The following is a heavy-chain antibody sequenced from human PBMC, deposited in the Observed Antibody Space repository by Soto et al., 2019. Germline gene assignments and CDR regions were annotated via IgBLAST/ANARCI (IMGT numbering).Heavy chain of an antibody. CDR2: IKARDDGGTA. V-gene: IGHV3-15*07. CDR3: TTTFGDNDDDAFDI. CDR1: GFTSGFAC. D-gene: IGHD3-10*01. J-gene: IGHJ3*02. Sequence: EGQLVESGGAFVKPGGSLRLSCAASGFTSGFACLNWVRQAPGKGLEWVGRIKARDDGGTADVAAPVTGRFSISRDDSKNTLFLHMNGLESEDTAVYYCTTTFGDNDDDAFDIWGQGTLVAVSS.